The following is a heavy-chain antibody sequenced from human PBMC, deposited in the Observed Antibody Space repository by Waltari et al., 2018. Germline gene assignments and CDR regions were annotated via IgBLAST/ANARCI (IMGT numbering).Heavy chain of an antibody. CDR2: IYYSGST. V-gene: IGHV4-39*01. CDR1: GGSISSSRYY. CDR3: ARQGGSGSDKDFDY. D-gene: IGHD3-10*01. J-gene: IGHJ4*02. Sequence: QLQLQESGPGLVKPSETLSLTCTVSGGSISSSRYYWGWIRQPPGKGLEWIGSIYYSGSTYYNPSLKSRVTISVDTSKNQFSLKLSSVTAADTAVYYCARQGGSGSDKDFDYWGQGTLVTVSS.